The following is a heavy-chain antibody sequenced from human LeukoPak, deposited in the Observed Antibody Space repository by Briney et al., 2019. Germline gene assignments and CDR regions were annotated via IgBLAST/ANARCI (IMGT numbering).Heavy chain of an antibody. CDR3: ARDNGVVHGVYYMDV. V-gene: IGHV3-7*01. CDR2: IKQDGSEK. CDR1: GFTFSNYW. Sequence: GGSLRLPCAASGFTFSNYWMTWVRQAPGKGLEWVADIKQDGSEKLYVNSVRGRFTISRDNAKMSLFLQMNSLRAEDTAVYYCARDNGVVHGVYYMDVWGKGTTVTVS. J-gene: IGHJ6*03. D-gene: IGHD3-3*01.